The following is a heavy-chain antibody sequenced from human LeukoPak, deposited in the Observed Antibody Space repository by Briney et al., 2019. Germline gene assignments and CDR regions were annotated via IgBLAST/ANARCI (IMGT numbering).Heavy chain of an antibody. Sequence: SETLSLTCAVSGGSISGSNWWSWVRQPPGKGLEWIGEIYHSGSTNYNPSLKSRVTISVDKSKNQFSLKLSSVTAADTAVYYCARWGFWGGYNQSPSDAFDIWGQGTMVTVSS. J-gene: IGHJ3*02. CDR1: GGSISGSNW. CDR2: IYHSGST. V-gene: IGHV4-4*02. D-gene: IGHD3-3*01. CDR3: ARWGFWGGYNQSPSDAFDI.